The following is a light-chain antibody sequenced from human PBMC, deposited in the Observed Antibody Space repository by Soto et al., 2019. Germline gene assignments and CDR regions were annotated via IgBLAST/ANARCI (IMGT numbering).Light chain of an antibody. V-gene: IGLV2-14*01. CDR1: ISDIGNYNY. CDR2: EVK. Sequence: QSALTQPASVSGSPGQSITISCTGTISDIGNYNYVSWYQQHPGKVPKLIIYEVKNRPLGVSDRFSGSKSGNTASLNISGLQADDEGDYYCSSFSANDTLILFGPGTKLTVL. J-gene: IGLJ1*01. CDR3: SSFSANDTLIL.